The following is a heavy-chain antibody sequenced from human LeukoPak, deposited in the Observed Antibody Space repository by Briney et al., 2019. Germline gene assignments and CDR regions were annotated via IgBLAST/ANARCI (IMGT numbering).Heavy chain of an antibody. J-gene: IGHJ4*02. Sequence: GASVKVSCKASGGTFITSAISWVRQAPGQGLEWVGGIIPMFGTPNYAQKFQGRVTVTTDASTNTAYMELSSLRSEDTAVYYCARARGYSYSSPFDYWGQGTLVTVSS. D-gene: IGHD5-18*01. CDR3: ARARGYSYSSPFDY. CDR1: GGTFITSA. CDR2: IIPMFGTP. V-gene: IGHV1-69*05.